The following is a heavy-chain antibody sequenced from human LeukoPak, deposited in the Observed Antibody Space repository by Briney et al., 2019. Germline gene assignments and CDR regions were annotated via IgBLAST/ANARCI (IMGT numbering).Heavy chain of an antibody. CDR3: ARLKGEASVTERFDY. CDR2: IHYSGTT. CDR1: GGSISSYY. V-gene: IGHV4-59*08. J-gene: IGHJ4*02. D-gene: IGHD2-21*02. Sequence: PSETLSLTCTVSGGSISSYYWTCIRQPPGKGLEWLGYIHYSGTTSHHPSLKTPVSISVDTSKNQFSLEVSSVTAGDTAVYYCARLKGEASVTERFDYWGQGTLVTVSS.